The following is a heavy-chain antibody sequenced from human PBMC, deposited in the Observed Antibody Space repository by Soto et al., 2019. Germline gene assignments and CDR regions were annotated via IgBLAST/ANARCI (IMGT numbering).Heavy chain of an antibody. D-gene: IGHD5-12*01. CDR3: ARDPPSRITPGFFDY. V-gene: IGHV4-38-2*02. CDR2: IYHSGST. J-gene: IGHJ4*02. CDR1: GYSISSGYY. Sequence: PSETLSLTCAVSGYSISSGYYGGWIRQPPGKGLEWIGSIYHSGSTYYNPSLKSRVTISVDTSKNQFSLKLSSVTAADTAVYYCARDPPSRITPGFFDYWGQGTLVTVSS.